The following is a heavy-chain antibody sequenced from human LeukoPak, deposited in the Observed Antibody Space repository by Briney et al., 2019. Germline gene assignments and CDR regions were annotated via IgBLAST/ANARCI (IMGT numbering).Heavy chain of an antibody. D-gene: IGHD3-10*01. CDR3: ARHAGSPYYFGY. CDR2: IYYSGST. J-gene: IGHJ4*02. CDR1: GGSISSSSYY. Sequence: PSETLSLTCTVSGGSISSSSYYCGWIRQPPGNGLEWIGSIYYSGSTYYNPSLKSRVTISVDTYKNQFSLKLSSVTAADTAVYYCARHAGSPYYFGYWGQGTLVTVSS. V-gene: IGHV4-39*01.